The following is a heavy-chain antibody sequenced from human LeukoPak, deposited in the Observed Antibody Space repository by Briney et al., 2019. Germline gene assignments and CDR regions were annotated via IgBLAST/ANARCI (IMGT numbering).Heavy chain of an antibody. CDR1: GFTFSNYG. J-gene: IGHJ4*02. CDR3: AKVRGGRTARLAPLEF. CDR2: MSYDGSNK. Sequence: GGSLRLSCAASGFTFSNYGMHWVRQAPGKGLEWAAVMSYDGSNKYYADSVKGRFTISRDNSENTLYLQMNSLRTEDTAVYYCAKVRGGRTARLAPLEFWGQGTLVTVSS. D-gene: IGHD3-16*01. V-gene: IGHV3-30*18.